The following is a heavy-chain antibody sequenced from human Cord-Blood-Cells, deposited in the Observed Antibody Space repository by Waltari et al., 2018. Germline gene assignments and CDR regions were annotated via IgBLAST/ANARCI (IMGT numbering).Heavy chain of an antibody. CDR2: KSYDGSNK. CDR3: ARGGYIAASPDY. J-gene: IGHJ4*02. CDR1: GFNFSSYA. D-gene: IGHD6-6*01. Sequence: QVQLVASGGGVVQPGRSLRLSCAASGFNFSSYAMHCVRRAPGKGLAWVAAKSYDGSNKYYADSVKGRFTISRDNSKNSLYPQMNSLRAEDTAVYYCARGGYIAASPDYWGQGTLVTVAS. V-gene: IGHV3-30*14.